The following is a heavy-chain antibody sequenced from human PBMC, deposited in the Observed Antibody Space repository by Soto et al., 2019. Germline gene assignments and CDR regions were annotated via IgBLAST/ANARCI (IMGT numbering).Heavy chain of an antibody. CDR2: INHSGST. V-gene: IGHV4-34*01. Sequence: SETLSLTCAVYGGSFSGYYWSWIRQPPGKGLEWIGEINHSGSTNYNPSLKSRVTISVDTSKNQFSLKLSSVTAADTAVYYCARDLPDIVVVPAAGHWFDPWGQGTLVTSPQ. D-gene: IGHD2-2*01. CDR3: ARDLPDIVVVPAAGHWFDP. J-gene: IGHJ5*02. CDR1: GGSFSGYY.